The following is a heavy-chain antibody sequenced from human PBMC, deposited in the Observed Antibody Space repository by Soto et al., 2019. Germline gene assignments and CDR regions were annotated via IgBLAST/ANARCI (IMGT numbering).Heavy chain of an antibody. D-gene: IGHD4-4*01. CDR2: ISGSGGST. V-gene: IGHV3-23*01. CDR1: GFTFSSYA. Sequence: GGSLRLSCAASGFTFSSYARSWVRQAPGKGLEWVSAISGSGGSTYYADSVKGRFTISRDNSRNTLYLQMNSLRAEDTAVYYCAKDQPILGISTVPTCWGQGTLVTVSS. CDR3: AKDQPILGISTVPTC. J-gene: IGHJ4*02.